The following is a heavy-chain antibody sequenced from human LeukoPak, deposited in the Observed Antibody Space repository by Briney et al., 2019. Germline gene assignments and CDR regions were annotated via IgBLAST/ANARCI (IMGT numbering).Heavy chain of an antibody. J-gene: IGHJ5*02. CDR3: AKDWRMFTIFGVLDP. Sequence: GRSLRLSCAASGFTFSSYGMHWVRQTPGKGLEWVTIIWSDGTNKYYADSVKGRFTIPRDNSKNTLYLQMNSLRAEDTAVYYCAKDWRMFTIFGVLDPWGQGTLVTVSS. D-gene: IGHD3-3*01. CDR1: GFTFSSYG. V-gene: IGHV3-33*06. CDR2: IWSDGTNK.